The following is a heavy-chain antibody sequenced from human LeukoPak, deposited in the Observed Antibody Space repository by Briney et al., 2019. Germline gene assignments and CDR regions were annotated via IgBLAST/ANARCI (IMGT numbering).Heavy chain of an antibody. D-gene: IGHD3-22*01. Sequence: PGGSLRLSCAASGFTFSSYSMNWVRQAPGKGLERVSYISSSSTIYYADSVKGRFTISRDNAKNSLYLQMNSLRDEDTAVYYCARDNPYYYDSSGYYSGYNWFDPWGQGTLVTVSS. V-gene: IGHV3-48*02. CDR3: ARDNPYYYDSSGYYSGYNWFDP. CDR2: ISSSSTI. J-gene: IGHJ5*02. CDR1: GFTFSSYS.